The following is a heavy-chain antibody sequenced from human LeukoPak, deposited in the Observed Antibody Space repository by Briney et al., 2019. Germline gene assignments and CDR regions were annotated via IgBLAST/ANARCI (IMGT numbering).Heavy chain of an antibody. CDR2: ITGSGGTT. J-gene: IGHJ4*02. D-gene: IGHD6-13*01. CDR3: AKGPIAAISYFDY. Sequence: GGSLRLSCAASGFAFSSYAMSWVRQAPGKGLEWVSSITGSGGTTYYADSVKGRFTISRDNSQNTLYLQMNSLRAEDTAVYYCAKGPIAAISYFDYWGQGTLVTVSS. V-gene: IGHV3-23*01. CDR1: GFAFSSYA.